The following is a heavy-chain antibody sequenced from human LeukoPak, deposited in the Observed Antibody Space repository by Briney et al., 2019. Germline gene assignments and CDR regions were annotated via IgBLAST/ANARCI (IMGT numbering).Heavy chain of an antibody. D-gene: IGHD5-18*01. CDR3: TRGWIQLWNDAFDI. CDR1: GFTFSTYA. Sequence: GGSLSLSCAASGFTFSTYAMSWVRQAPGKGLEWVSVISGSGGSTYYADSVKGRFTISRDNSKNTLYLQMNSLRPEDTAVYYCTRGWIQLWNDAFDIWGQGTMVTVSS. J-gene: IGHJ3*02. CDR2: ISGSGGST. V-gene: IGHV3-23*01.